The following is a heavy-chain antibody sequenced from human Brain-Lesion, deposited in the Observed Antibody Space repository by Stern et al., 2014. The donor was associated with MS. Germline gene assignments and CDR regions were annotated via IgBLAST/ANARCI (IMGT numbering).Heavy chain of an antibody. Sequence: QVQLQESGPGLVKPSQTLSLTCNVSGGPISSGSDYWSWLRQPAGKGLQWIGRIHPSGSAYYTPSLKSLVTISTDTSHKPFSLDMPSATAADTAIYYCASGYRIFDYWGQGILVTVSS. V-gene: IGHV4-61*02. J-gene: IGHJ4*02. CDR3: ASGYRIFDY. CDR2: IHPSGSA. D-gene: IGHD5-18*01. CDR1: GGPISSGSDY.